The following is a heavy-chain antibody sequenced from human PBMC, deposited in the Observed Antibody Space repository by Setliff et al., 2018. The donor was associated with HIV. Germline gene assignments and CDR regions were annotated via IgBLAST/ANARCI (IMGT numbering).Heavy chain of an antibody. Sequence: ASVKVSCKASGYTFTNYDISWVRQAPGQGLEWMGCISAHNGKTNYAQTFQGRVTMTSDTSTTTAYMELRTLRSDDAAVYYCARGGQSPYYYGSGSPHDPFDIWGQGTMVTVTS. CDR3: ARGGQSPYYYGSGSPHDPFDI. CDR1: GYTFTNYD. D-gene: IGHD3-10*01. V-gene: IGHV1-18*01. J-gene: IGHJ3*02. CDR2: ISAHNGKT.